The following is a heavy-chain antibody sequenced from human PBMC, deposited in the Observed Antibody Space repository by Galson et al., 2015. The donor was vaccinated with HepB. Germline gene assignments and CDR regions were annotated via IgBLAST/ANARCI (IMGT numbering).Heavy chain of an antibody. V-gene: IGHV1-18*04. CDR1: GYTFTSYD. D-gene: IGHD3-22*01. CDR2: INPNNGDT. J-gene: IGHJ4*02. CDR3: SRDLGNTGQEVIIPFDY. Sequence: SVKVSCKASGYTFTSYDVSWVRQAPGQGLEWMGWINPNNGDTNYAQKLQGRVTMTTDTSTSTAYMELRSLRSDDTAVFYCSRDLGNTGQEVIIPFDYWGQGTLITVSS.